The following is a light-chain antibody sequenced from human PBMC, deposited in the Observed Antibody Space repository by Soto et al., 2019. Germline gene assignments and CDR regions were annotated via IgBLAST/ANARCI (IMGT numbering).Light chain of an antibody. Sequence: QSVLTQPPSVSGAPGQRVTISCTGTSSNIGAHYDVHWYQQLPGTAPKLLIYGNINRPSGVPDRISASKSGTSASLAITGLQADDEADYYCQSYDSNLRGVVFGGGTKLTVL. CDR2: GNI. CDR1: SSNIGAHYD. J-gene: IGLJ2*01. CDR3: QSYDSNLRGVV. V-gene: IGLV1-40*01.